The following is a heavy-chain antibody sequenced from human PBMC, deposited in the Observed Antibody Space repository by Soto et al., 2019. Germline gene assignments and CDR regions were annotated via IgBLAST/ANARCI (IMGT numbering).Heavy chain of an antibody. CDR1: GFIFSRYA. V-gene: IGHV3-23*01. CDR3: AKGTYGDYVKSSHYFDY. Sequence: GGSLRLSCAASGFIFSRYAMSWVRQAPGKGLEWVSVISTSGASTYYADSVKGRFIISRDNSKNTLYLQMNSLRAEDTAVYYCAKGTYGDYVKSSHYFDYWGQGTLVTVSS. D-gene: IGHD4-17*01. J-gene: IGHJ4*02. CDR2: ISTSGAST.